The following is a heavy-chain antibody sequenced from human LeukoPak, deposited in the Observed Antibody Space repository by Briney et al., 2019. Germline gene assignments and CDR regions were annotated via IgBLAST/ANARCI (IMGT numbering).Heavy chain of an antibody. V-gene: IGHV1-8*01. J-gene: IGHJ6*03. CDR2: MNPMSDNT. CDR1: ADTFTTHD. Sequence: ASVKVSCKSSADTFTTHDIHWVRQAPGPGLEWMGWMNPMSDNTAYAQKLQGRVTMTKNTSISTVFMELRSLTSEDTAVYYCARGTWGTYAVGIERRYYMDVWGKGTTV. CDR3: ARGTWGTYAVGIERRYYMDV. D-gene: IGHD3-16*01.